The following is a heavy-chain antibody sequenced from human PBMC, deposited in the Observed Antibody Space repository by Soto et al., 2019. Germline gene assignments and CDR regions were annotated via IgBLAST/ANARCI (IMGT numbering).Heavy chain of an antibody. V-gene: IGHV3-30*04. CDR2: ISRDGSNK. J-gene: IGHJ4*02. CDR3: ARSRNSAVADSFDF. D-gene: IGHD3-10*01. CDR1: GFTFSRYA. Sequence: QVQVVESGGGVVQPGRSLRLSCAASGFTFSRYAIHWVRQAPGKGLEWVAVISRDGSNKYYVDSVKGRFTISRDNSKNTLYLQMNSLRDEDTAVYYCARSRNSAVADSFDFWGKGTLVTVSS.